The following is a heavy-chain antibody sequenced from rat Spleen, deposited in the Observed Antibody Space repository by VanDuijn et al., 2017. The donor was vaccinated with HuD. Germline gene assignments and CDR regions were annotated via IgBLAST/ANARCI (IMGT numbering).Heavy chain of an antibody. V-gene: IGHV5-7*01. CDR3: ARPSYGYPFAY. J-gene: IGHJ3*01. Sequence: EVQVVESGGGLVQPKGSLKLSCAASGFDFNAYGMSWVRQDPKKGLEWVSSITYDGTGTYYRDSVKGRFTISRDNAKSTLYLQMDSLRSEDTATYYCARPSYGYPFAYWGQGTLVTVSS. CDR2: ITYDGTGT. CDR1: GFDFNAYG. D-gene: IGHD1-7*01.